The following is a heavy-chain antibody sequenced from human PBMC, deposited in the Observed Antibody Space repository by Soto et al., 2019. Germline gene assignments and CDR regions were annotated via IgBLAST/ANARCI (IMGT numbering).Heavy chain of an antibody. CDR1: GYTFTSYA. CDR2: INAGNGNT. J-gene: IGHJ4*02. D-gene: IGHD3-10*01. V-gene: IGHV1-3*01. CDR3: ARTASFFHYYGSGSQFDY. Sequence: ASVKVSCKASGYTFTSYAMHWVRQAPGQRLEWMGWINAGNGNTKYSQKFQGRVTITRDTSASTAYMELSSLRSEDTAVYYCARTASFFHYYGSGSQFDYWGQGTLVTV.